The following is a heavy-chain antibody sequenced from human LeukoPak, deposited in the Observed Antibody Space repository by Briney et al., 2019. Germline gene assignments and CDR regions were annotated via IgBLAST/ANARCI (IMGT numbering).Heavy chain of an antibody. V-gene: IGHV4-30-2*01. CDR3: ARVRYDSSGYYHELIDY. J-gene: IGHJ4*02. Sequence: SETLSLTCTVPGGSISSGGYYWSWIRQPPGKGLEWIGYIYHSGSTYYNPSLKSRVTISVDTSKNQFSLKLSSVTAADTAVYYCARVRYDSSGYYHELIDYWGQGTLVTVSS. CDR2: IYHSGST. D-gene: IGHD3-22*01. CDR1: GGSISSGGYY.